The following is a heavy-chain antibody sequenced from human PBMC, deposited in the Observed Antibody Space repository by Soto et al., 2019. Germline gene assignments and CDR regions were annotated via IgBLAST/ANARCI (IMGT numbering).Heavy chain of an antibody. Sequence: GGSLRLSCAASGFTFSSYAMSWVRQAPGKGLEWVSAISGSGGSTYYADSVKGRFTISRDNSKNTLYLQMNSLRAEGTAVYYCAKYPDPGSGWYFDYWGQGTLVTVSS. J-gene: IGHJ4*02. V-gene: IGHV3-23*01. CDR1: GFTFSSYA. D-gene: IGHD6-19*01. CDR2: ISGSGGST. CDR3: AKYPDPGSGWYFDY.